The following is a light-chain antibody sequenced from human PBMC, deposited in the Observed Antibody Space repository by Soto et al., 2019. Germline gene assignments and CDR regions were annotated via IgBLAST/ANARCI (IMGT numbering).Light chain of an antibody. CDR3: QQFNTYT. J-gene: IGKJ2*01. CDR1: QNIRNW. Sequence: DIQMTQSPSTLSASVGYSVTITCRASQNIRNWLAWYQQKPGKAPNPLIYDASSLKRGVPARFSGSGSGTEFTLTISSLQPDDFATYFCQQFNTYTFGQGTKVDIK. V-gene: IGKV1-5*01. CDR2: DAS.